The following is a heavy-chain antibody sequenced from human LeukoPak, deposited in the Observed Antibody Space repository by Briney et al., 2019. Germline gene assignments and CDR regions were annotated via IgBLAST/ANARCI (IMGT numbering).Heavy chain of an antibody. CDR3: ARDGTSLTGYWADYFDY. V-gene: IGHV1-18*01. J-gene: IGHJ4*02. CDR1: GYTFTSYG. Sequence: ASVKVSCKASGYTFTSYGISWVRQAPGQGLEWMGWISAYNGNTNYAQNLQGRVTMTTDTSTSTAYMELRSLRSDDTAVYYCARDGTSLTGYWADYFDYWGQGTLVTVSS. CDR2: ISAYNGNT. D-gene: IGHD3-9*01.